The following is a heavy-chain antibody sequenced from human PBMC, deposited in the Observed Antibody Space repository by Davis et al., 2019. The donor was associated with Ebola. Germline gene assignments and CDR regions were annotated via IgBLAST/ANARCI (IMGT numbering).Heavy chain of an antibody. CDR1: GASISSSY. J-gene: IGHJ6*02. D-gene: IGHD4-17*01. V-gene: IGHV4-59*08. CDR2: ISHGGGA. CDR3: ARHLRDGDYYYGMDV. Sequence: SETLSLTCTVSGASISSSYWSWIRQPPGNGLEWIGTISHGGGAYYSPSLKRRVTISLDTSKNQFSLKLDSVTAADTAVYYCARHLRDGDYYYGMDVWGQGTTVTVSS.